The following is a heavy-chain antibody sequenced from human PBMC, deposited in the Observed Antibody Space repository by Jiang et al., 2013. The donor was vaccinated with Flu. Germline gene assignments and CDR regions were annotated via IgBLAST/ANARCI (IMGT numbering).Heavy chain of an antibody. CDR2: ISGSGGST. Sequence: PGGSLRLSCAASGFTFSNYAMGWVRQAPGKGLEWVSDISGSGGSTHHADSVKGRFTISRDNSKNTLYLQMNSLRAEDTAVYYCAKDVDSNGWYRGVYWGQGTLVTVSS. CDR1: GFTFSNYA. D-gene: IGHD6-19*01. J-gene: IGHJ4*02. V-gene: IGHV3-23*01. CDR3: AKDVDSNGWYRGVY.